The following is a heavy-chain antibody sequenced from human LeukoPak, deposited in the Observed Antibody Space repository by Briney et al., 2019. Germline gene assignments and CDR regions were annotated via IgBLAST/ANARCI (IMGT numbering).Heavy chain of an antibody. CDR2: IASDGSST. D-gene: IGHD3-22*01. Sequence: GGSLRLSCAASGFTFSSYWMNWVRQAPGKGLVWVSRIASDGSSTTYADSVKGRFSISRDNAKNTLYLQMNSLRAEDTAVYYCARGGDYYDSSGYYYIQGTFDYWGQGTLVTVSS. CDR3: ARGGDYYDSSGYYYIQGTFDY. J-gene: IGHJ4*02. CDR1: GFTFSSYW. V-gene: IGHV3-74*01.